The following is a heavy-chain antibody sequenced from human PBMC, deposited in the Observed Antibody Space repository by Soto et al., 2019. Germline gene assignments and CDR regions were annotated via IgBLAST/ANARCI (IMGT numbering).Heavy chain of an antibody. D-gene: IGHD3-3*01. V-gene: IGHV1-2*02. CDR3: ARGGGTILAPLP. J-gene: IGHJ5*02. CDR1: GYTFTGYF. CDR2: INPNSGAT. Sequence: ASVKVSCKAFGYTFTGYFMHWVRQAPGQGLEWLGWINPNSGATKYAQKFQGRVTLTRDTSINTAYMEMSMPRSDDTAVYYCARGGGTILAPLPWGQGTLVTVSS.